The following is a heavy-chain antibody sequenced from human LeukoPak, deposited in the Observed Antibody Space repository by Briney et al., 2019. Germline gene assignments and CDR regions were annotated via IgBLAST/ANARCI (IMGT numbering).Heavy chain of an antibody. D-gene: IGHD3-22*01. J-gene: IGHJ6*02. CDR1: GFTFDDYA. V-gene: IGHV3-9*01. CDR2: ISWNSGSI. Sequence: GGSLRLSCAASGFTFDDYAMHWVRQAPGKGLEWVSGISWNSGSIGYADSVKGRFTISRNNAKNSLYLQMNSLRAEDTAVYYCARAVGSGYYSYYYYYYGMDVWGQGTTVTVSS. CDR3: ARAVGSGYYSYYYYYYGMDV.